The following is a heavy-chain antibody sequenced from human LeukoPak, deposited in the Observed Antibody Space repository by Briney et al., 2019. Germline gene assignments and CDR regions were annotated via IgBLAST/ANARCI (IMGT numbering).Heavy chain of an antibody. V-gene: IGHV4-59*01. J-gene: IGHJ6*03. D-gene: IGHD5-18*01. CDR2: IYYSGST. CDR3: ARTTEGGYTYGYFYYYYMNV. CDR1: GGSISSYY. Sequence: PSETLSLTCTVSGGSISSYYWSWIRQPPGKGLEWIGYIYYSGSTNYNPSLKSRVTISVDTSKNQFSLKLTSVTAADTAVYYCARTTEGGYTYGYFYYYYMNVWGKGTTVTISS.